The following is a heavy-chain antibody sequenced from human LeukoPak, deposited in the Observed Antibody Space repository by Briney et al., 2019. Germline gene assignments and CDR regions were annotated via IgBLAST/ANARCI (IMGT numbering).Heavy chain of an antibody. D-gene: IGHD6-13*01. V-gene: IGHV4-34*01. CDR2: INHSGST. Sequence: SETLSLTCAVYGGSFSGYYWSWIRQPPGKGLEWIGEINHSGSTNYNPSLKSRVTISVDTSKNQFSLKLTSVTAADTAVYYCASRAAAGYYYYYGMDVWGQGTTVTVPS. CDR3: ASRAAAGYYYYYGMDV. CDR1: GGSFSGYY. J-gene: IGHJ6*02.